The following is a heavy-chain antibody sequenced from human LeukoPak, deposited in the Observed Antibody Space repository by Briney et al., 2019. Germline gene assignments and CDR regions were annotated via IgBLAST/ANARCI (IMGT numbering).Heavy chain of an antibody. CDR3: AMGMARYCSSTSCQFFDY. Sequence: SETLSLTCTVSGGPISSYYWGWIRQPPGKGLESIGYIYYTGSTNYNPSLKSRVTISLDTSKSQFSLKLSSVTAADTAVYYCAMGMARYCSSTSCQFFDYWGQGTLVTVSS. D-gene: IGHD2-2*01. CDR1: GGPISSYY. V-gene: IGHV4-59*01. J-gene: IGHJ4*02. CDR2: IYYTGST.